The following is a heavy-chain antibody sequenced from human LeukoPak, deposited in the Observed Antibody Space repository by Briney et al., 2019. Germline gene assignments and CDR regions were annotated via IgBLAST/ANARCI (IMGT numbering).Heavy chain of an antibody. CDR2: ISSXSSYI. CDR3: ARSGVDRRGNWFDP. J-gene: IGHJ5*02. Sequence: GGSLRLSXAASGFTFXXXXXXXXXQAPGXXXXXXXSISSXSSYIYYAXSVKGRXXISXXNAKNSLYLQMNSLRAEDTAVYYCARSGVDRRGNWFDPWGQGTLVTVSS. D-gene: IGHD3-3*01. CDR1: GFTFXXXX. V-gene: IGHV3-21*01.